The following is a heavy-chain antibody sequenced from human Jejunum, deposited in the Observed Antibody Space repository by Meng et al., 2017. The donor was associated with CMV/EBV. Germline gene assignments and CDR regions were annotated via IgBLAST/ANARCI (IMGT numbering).Heavy chain of an antibody. CDR3: ARDSGSWHYYFDY. CDR1: GDTVRSDA. CDR2: IIPLLDIA. V-gene: IGHV1-69*10. D-gene: IGHD6-25*01. Sequence: QVQLVQSGAEVKKPGSSVKVSCKASGDTVRSDAINWVRQAPGQGLEWMGGIIPLLDIAEYAQRFQGRVTITADKSTSMAYMELSSLRSEDTAVYYCARDSGSWHYYFDYWGQGTLVTGSS. J-gene: IGHJ4*02.